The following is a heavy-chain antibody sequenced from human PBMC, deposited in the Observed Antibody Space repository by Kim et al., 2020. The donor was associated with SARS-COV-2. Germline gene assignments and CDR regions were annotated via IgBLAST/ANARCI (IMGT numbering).Heavy chain of an antibody. D-gene: IGHD4-17*01. Sequence: YYADSVKGRVTIPRDNAKNSLYLQMNSLRAEDTAVYYCARAVTTDWYCDLWGRGTLVTVSS. J-gene: IGHJ2*01. CDR3: ARAVTTDWYCDL. V-gene: IGHV3-21*01.